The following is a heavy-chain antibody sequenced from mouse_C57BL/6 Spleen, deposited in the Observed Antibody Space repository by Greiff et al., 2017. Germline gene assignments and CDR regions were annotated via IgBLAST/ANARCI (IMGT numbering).Heavy chain of an antibody. CDR3: ARAPYYGSKGWFAY. Sequence: VMLVESGPGLVAPSQSLSITCTVSGFSLTSYGVDWVRQSPGKGLEWLGVIWGVGSTNYNSALKYRLSISKDNSKSPVFLKMSRLQTDDTAMYYCARAPYYGSKGWFAYWGQGTLVTVSA. V-gene: IGHV2-6*01. CDR2: IWGVGST. CDR1: GFSLTSYG. D-gene: IGHD1-1*01. J-gene: IGHJ3*01.